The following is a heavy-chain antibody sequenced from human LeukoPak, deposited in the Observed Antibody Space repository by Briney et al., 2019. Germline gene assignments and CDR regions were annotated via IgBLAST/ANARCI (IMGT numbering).Heavy chain of an antibody. D-gene: IGHD6-13*01. J-gene: IGHJ5*02. V-gene: IGHV4-34*01. Sequence: SETLSLTCAVYGGSFSGYYWSWIRQPPGKGLEWIGSIYYSGSTYYNPSLKSRVTISVDTSKNQFSLKLSSVTAADTAVYYCARLAAAGNKRANWFDPWGQGTLVTVSS. CDR3: ARLAAAGNKRANWFDP. CDR1: GGSFSGYY. CDR2: IYYSGST.